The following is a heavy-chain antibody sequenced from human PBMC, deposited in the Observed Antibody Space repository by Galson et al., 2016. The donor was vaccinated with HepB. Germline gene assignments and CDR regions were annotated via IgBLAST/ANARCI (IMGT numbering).Heavy chain of an antibody. V-gene: IGHV4-39*02. CDR3: VRDSQINWFYL. CDR1: GDSISGSAYY. J-gene: IGHJ5*02. CDR2: ISYTGGT. Sequence: ETLSLTCSVSGDSISGSAYYWGWIRQPPGKGLEWIGTISYTGGTSSNPSLKSRVAISVDATKNHFSLELPSVTAADTAVYFCVRDSQINWFYLWGQGTRVTVSS.